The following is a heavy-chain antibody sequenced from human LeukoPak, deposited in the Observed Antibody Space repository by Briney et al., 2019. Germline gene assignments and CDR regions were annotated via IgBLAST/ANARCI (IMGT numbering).Heavy chain of an antibody. CDR3: VVASSGWYAHPGYFQH. CDR1: GFTFSSYA. Sequence: KPGGSLRLSCAASGFTFSSYAMSWIRQPPGKGLEWIGEINHSGSTNYNPSLKSRVTISVDTSKNQFSLKLSSVTAADTAVYYCVVASSGWYAHPGYFQHWGQGTLVTVSS. J-gene: IGHJ1*01. D-gene: IGHD6-19*01. CDR2: INHSGST. V-gene: IGHV4-34*08.